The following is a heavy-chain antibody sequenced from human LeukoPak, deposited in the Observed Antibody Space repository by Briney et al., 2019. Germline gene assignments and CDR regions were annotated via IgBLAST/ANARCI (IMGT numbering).Heavy chain of an antibody. Sequence: SETLSLTCTVSGASISPYYWSWIRQPAGKGLEWIGRIYTSGSTNYNPSLKSRVTMSVDTSKNQFSLKLSSVTAADTAVYYCARDDYSNRGENYMDVWGKGTTVTVSS. D-gene: IGHD4-11*01. V-gene: IGHV4-4*07. J-gene: IGHJ6*03. CDR1: GASISPYY. CDR3: ARDDYSNRGENYMDV. CDR2: IYTSGST.